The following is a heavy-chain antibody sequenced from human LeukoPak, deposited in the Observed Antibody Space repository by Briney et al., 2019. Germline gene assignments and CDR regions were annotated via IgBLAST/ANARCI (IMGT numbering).Heavy chain of an antibody. J-gene: IGHJ4*02. CDR3: ARMFGDYVAPVDF. D-gene: IGHD4-17*01. CDR2: MYHNGYT. V-gene: IGHV4-59*01. Sequence: SETLSLTCTVSGDSINAYYWTWIRQPPGKGLQWVGYMYHNGYTNYNPSLKSRVTISVDTSKNQFSLKVNSLTAADTAFYYCARMFGDYVAPVDFWGPGILVTVSS. CDR1: GDSINAYY.